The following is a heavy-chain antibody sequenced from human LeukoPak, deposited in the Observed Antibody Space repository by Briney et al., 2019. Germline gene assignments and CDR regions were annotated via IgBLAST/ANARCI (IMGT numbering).Heavy chain of an antibody. Sequence: ASVRVSCKASGYTFTGYYMHWVRHAPGQGLEWMGWINPNNGDTHYAQKFQGTVTMTRDTSISTAYMELSSLRSDDTAVYYCARGVAGVYFYYHMDVWGKGTTVTVSS. CDR1: GYTFTGYY. J-gene: IGHJ6*03. CDR2: INPNNGDT. V-gene: IGHV1-2*02. CDR3: ARGVAGVYFYYHMDV. D-gene: IGHD1-14*01.